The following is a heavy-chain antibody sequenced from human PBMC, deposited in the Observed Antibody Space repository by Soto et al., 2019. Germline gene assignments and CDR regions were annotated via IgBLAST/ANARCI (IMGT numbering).Heavy chain of an antibody. D-gene: IGHD3-22*01. CDR1: GFTFSSYA. CDR3: AASSERPYYYDSSGYYGTQRGFDY. Sequence: GGSLRLSCAASGFTFSSYAMSWVRQAPGKGLEWVSAISGSGGSTYYADSVKGRFTISRDNSKNTLYLQMNSLRAEDTAVYYCAASSERPYYYDSSGYYGTQRGFDYWGQGTLVTVSS. V-gene: IGHV3-23*01. J-gene: IGHJ4*02. CDR2: ISGSGGST.